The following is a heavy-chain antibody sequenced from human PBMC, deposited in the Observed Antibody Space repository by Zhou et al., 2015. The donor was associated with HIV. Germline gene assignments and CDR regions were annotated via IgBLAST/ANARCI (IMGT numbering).Heavy chain of an antibody. CDR1: GGTFSSYA. CDR3: ARDPGVVPAAMPHYFDY. Sequence: QVQLVQSGAEVKKPGSSVKVSCKASGGTFSSYAISWVRQAPGQGLEWMGGIIPIFGTANYAQKFQGRVTITADESTSTAYMELSSLRSEDTAVYYCARDPGVVPAAMPHYFDYWGQGTLVTVSS. CDR2: IIPIFGTA. D-gene: IGHD2-2*01. J-gene: IGHJ4*02. V-gene: IGHV1-69*01.